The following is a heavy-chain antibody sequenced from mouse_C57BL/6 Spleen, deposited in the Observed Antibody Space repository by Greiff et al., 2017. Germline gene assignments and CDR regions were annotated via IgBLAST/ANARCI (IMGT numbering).Heavy chain of an antibody. CDR2: IYPGDGET. D-gene: IGHD2-1*01. J-gene: IGHJ2*01. V-gene: IGHV1-82*01. CDR3: AVYGNYDFDY. Sequence: VQLQQSGPELVKPGASVKISCKASGYAFSRSWMNWVKQRPGQGLEWIGRIYPGDGETNYSGKFKGKATLTADKSSSTAYMQLSSLTSEDSAVYVCAVYGNYDFDYWGQGTTLTVSS. CDR1: GYAFSRSW.